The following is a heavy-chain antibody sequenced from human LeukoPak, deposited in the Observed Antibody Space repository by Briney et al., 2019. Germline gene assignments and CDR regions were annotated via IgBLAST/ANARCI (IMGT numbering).Heavy chain of an antibody. J-gene: IGHJ4*02. CDR2: INSDGSTT. V-gene: IGHV3-74*01. CDR3: AKGYGGLGFDY. Sequence: GGSLRLSCVVSGFTFSSYWMHWVRQAPGKGLEWVSRINSDGSTTTYADSVKGRFTISRDNSKNTLYLQMNSLRAEDTAVYYCAKGYGGLGFDYWGQGTLVTVSS. CDR1: GFTFSSYW. D-gene: IGHD4-23*01.